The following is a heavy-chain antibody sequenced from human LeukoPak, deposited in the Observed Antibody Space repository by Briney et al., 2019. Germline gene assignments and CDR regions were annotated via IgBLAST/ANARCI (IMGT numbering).Heavy chain of an antibody. Sequence: SETLPLTCTVSGGSISSSSYSWGWIRQPPGKGLEWIGSIYYSGSTYYNPSLKSRVTISVDTSKNQFSLKLSSVSAADTAVYYCASQVGAIDYWGQGTLVTVSS. V-gene: IGHV4-39*01. CDR1: GGSISSSSYS. J-gene: IGHJ4*02. D-gene: IGHD1-26*01. CDR2: IYYSGST. CDR3: ASQVGAIDY.